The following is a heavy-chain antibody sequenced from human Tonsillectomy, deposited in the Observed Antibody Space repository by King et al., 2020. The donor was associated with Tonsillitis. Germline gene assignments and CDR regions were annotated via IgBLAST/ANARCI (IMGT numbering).Heavy chain of an antibody. CDR2: IKSKSHGGTT. V-gene: IGHV3-15*01. D-gene: IGHD3-22*01. CDR3: STEVSGFLIDWTQNRKVVVIPSLDY. Sequence: QLVQSGGGLVKPGGSLRLSCAASGFPFSNAWMSWVRQAPLKGWEWVGHIKSKSHGGTTDYAAPVKVRFTISRDNSRNTMYLQMNRLKTEDTAVYYVSTEVSGFLIDWTQNRKVVVIPSLDYWGQGTLVTVSS. CDR1: GFPFSNAW. J-gene: IGHJ4*02.